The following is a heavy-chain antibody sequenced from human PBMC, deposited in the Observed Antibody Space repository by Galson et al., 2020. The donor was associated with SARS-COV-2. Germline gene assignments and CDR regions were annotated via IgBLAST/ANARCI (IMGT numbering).Heavy chain of an antibody. J-gene: IGHJ6*02. CDR1: GGTFSRYA. V-gene: IGHV1-69*13. D-gene: IGHD3-3*01. CDR3: ARVQDGYNFCTPDNQCGMDV. Sequence: SVKVSCKASGGTFSRYAISWVRQAPGQGLEWMGGIIPIFGTANYAQKFQGRVTITADESTSTAYMELSSLRSEDTAVYYCARVQDGYNFCTPDNQCGMDVWGQGTTVTVSS. CDR2: IIPIFGTA.